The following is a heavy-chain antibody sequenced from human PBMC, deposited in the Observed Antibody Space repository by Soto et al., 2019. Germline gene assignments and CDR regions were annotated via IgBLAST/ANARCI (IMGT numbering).Heavy chain of an antibody. Sequence: GGSLRLSCAASGFTFSSYSMNWVRQAPGKGLEWVSYISSSSSTIYYADSVKGRFTISRNNAKNSLYLQMNSLRDQDTAVYYCAREVLRFLTRLRRRDCGMDVWGQGTTVTVSS. J-gene: IGHJ6*02. CDR1: GFTFSSYS. V-gene: IGHV3-48*02. D-gene: IGHD3-3*01. CDR2: ISSSSSTI. CDR3: AREVLRFLTRLRRRDCGMDV.